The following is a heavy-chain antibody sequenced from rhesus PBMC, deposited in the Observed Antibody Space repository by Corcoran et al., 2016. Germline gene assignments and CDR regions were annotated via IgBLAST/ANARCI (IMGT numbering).Heavy chain of an antibody. J-gene: IGHJ2*01. CDR2: ISSAISYI. CDR3: TRGAYWYFDI. V-gene: IGHV3-183*01. CDR1: GCTFGEYG. Sequence: EVQLVESGGGLVQPGGSLRLSCAASGCTFGEYGMHWGGLGPGKGLEWVSSISSAISYIYYADSVKGRFTISRDNAKNSLSLQMSSLRAEDTAVYYCTRGAYWYFDIWGPGTPITISS.